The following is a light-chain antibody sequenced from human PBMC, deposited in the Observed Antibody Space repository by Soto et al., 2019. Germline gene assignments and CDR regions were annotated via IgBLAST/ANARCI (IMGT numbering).Light chain of an antibody. CDR2: DAS. Sequence: EIVMTQSPVTLSVSPGERATLSCRASQNVLSNLAWYQQKPGQSPRLLIYDASNRATGIPARFSGSGSGTDFTLTISSLEPEDFAVYYCQQRSNWPITFGQGTRLEIK. V-gene: IGKV3-11*01. CDR1: QNVLSN. CDR3: QQRSNWPIT. J-gene: IGKJ5*01.